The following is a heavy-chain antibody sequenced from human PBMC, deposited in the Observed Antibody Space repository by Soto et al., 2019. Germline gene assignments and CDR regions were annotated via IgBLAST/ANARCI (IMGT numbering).Heavy chain of an antibody. J-gene: IGHJ4*02. CDR1: GFTFDDYA. CDR3: ARGDNDY. Sequence: EVQLVESGGGLVQPGRSLRLSCAASGFTFDDYAMHWVRQAPGKGLEWVSGISWNSGSIGYADSVKGRFTISRDNAKNSLYLQMNSLRAEDTALYYCARGDNDYWGQGTLVTVSS. V-gene: IGHV3-9*01. CDR2: ISWNSGSI.